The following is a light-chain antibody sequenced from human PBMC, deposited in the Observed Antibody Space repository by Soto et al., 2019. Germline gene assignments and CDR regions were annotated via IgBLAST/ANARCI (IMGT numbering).Light chain of an antibody. J-gene: IGKJ2*01. CDR3: QQYNSYSPYT. V-gene: IGKV1-5*03. CDR2: KAS. Sequence: DIQMTQSPSTLSASVGDRVTITCRASQSISSWLAWYQQKPGKAPKLLIYKASSLESGVPSRFSGSGSGTEFTLTTSSLXPDDFATYYCQQYNSYSPYTFGQGTKVDIK. CDR1: QSISSW.